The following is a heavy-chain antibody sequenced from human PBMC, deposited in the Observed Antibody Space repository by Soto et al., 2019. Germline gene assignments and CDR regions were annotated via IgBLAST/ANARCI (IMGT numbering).Heavy chain of an antibody. J-gene: IGHJ6*03. CDR3: ARGPLVVPAAMPDYYYYYYMDV. V-gene: IGHV1-8*01. Sequence: ASVKVSCKASGYTFTSYDINWVRQATGQGLEWMGWMNPNSGNTGYAQKFQGRVTMTRNTSISTAYMELSSLRSEDTAVYYCARGPLVVPAAMPDYYYYYYMDVWGKGTTVTVSS. CDR2: MNPNSGNT. D-gene: IGHD2-2*01. CDR1: GYTFTSYD.